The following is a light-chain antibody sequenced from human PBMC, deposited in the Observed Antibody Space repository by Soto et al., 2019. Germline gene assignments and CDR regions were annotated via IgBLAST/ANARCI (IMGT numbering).Light chain of an antibody. V-gene: IGKV1-5*03. CDR3: QQYNSYST. Sequence: DIQMTQSPSTLSASVGDRVTITCRASQSISSWLAWYQQKPGTAPKLLIYKASSLESGVPSRFSGSGSGTEFTLTISSLQPDDFATYYCQQYNSYSTVVPGTKVDIK. J-gene: IGKJ3*01. CDR1: QSISSW. CDR2: KAS.